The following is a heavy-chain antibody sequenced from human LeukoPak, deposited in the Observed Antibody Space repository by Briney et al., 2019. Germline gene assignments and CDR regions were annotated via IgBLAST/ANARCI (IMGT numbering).Heavy chain of an antibody. D-gene: IGHD2-2*01. V-gene: IGHV3-30-3*01. J-gene: IGHJ4*02. CDR2: ISYDGSNK. Sequence: SGGSLRLSCAASGFSFSSYAMHWVRQAPGKGLEWVAVISYDGSNKYYADSVKGRFTISRDNSKNTLYLQMNSLRAEDTAVYYCARVYCSSTSCYGFDYWGQGTLVTVSS. CDR3: ARVYCSSTSCYGFDY. CDR1: GFSFSSYA.